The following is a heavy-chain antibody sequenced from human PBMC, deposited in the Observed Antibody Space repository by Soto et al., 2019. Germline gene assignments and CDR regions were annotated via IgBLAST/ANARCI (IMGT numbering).Heavy chain of an antibody. CDR3: AKDRIAVAAKRNAFDI. D-gene: IGHD6-19*01. CDR2: ISGSGGST. V-gene: IGHV3-23*01. CDR1: GFTFSSYA. Sequence: GGSLRLSCAASGFTFSSYAMSWVRQAPGKGLEWVSAISGSGGSTYYADSVKGRFTISRDNSKNTLYLQMNSLRAEDTAVYYCAKDRIAVAAKRNAFDIWGQGTMVTVSS. J-gene: IGHJ3*02.